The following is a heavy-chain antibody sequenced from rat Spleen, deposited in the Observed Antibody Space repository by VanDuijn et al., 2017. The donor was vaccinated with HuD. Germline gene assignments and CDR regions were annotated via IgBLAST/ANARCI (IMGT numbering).Heavy chain of an antibody. Sequence: WVRQPPGKGLELMGYINSEGTTTYNPSLKSRISITRDTSKNQFFLQVNSVTTEDTATYYCARDNNYKAYWGQGVMVTVSS. V-gene: IGHV3-3*01. CDR3: ARDNNYKAY. CDR2: INSEGTT. D-gene: IGHD1-10*01. J-gene: IGHJ2*01.